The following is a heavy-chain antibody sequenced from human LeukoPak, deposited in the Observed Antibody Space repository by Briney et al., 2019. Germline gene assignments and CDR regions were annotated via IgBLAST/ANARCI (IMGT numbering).Heavy chain of an antibody. CDR3: ARGAYYYYYAMDV. V-gene: IGHV3-7*01. Sequence: GGSLRLSCAASGFTFNSYWMSWVRQAPGKGLGWVANIKQDGSEKYYVDSVKGRFTISRDNAKNSLYLQMNSLSAEDTAVYYCARGAYYYYYAMDVWGQGTTVTVSS. CDR2: IKQDGSEK. J-gene: IGHJ6*02. CDR1: GFTFNSYW.